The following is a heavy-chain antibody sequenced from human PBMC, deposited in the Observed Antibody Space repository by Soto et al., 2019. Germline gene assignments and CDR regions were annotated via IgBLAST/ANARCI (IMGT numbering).Heavy chain of an antibody. Sequence: EVQLVESGGGLVQPGRSLRLSCAASGFTFDDYAMHWVRQAPGKGLEWVSGISWNSGSIGYADSVKGRFTISRDNDKTSLYLQMNSLRAEDTALYYCAKDKGTELELREGYSYFDYWGQGTLVTVSS. CDR3: AKDKGTELELREGYSYFDY. J-gene: IGHJ4*02. D-gene: IGHD1-7*01. CDR1: GFTFDDYA. V-gene: IGHV3-9*01. CDR2: ISWNSGSI.